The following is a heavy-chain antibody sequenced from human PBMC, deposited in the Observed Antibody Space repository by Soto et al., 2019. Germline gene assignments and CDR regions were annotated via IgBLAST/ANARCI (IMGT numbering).Heavy chain of an antibody. J-gene: IGHJ6*02. CDR2: IYYSGST. CDR1: GGSISSSSYY. CDR3: ASPPPSGSYDYYYYGMDV. Sequence: SETLSLTCTVSGGSISSSSYYWGWIRQPPGKGLEWIGSIYYSGSTYYNPSLKSRVTISVDTSKNQFSLKLSSVTAADTAVYYCASPPPSGSYDYYYYGMDVWGQGTTVTVSS. V-gene: IGHV4-39*01. D-gene: IGHD3-10*01.